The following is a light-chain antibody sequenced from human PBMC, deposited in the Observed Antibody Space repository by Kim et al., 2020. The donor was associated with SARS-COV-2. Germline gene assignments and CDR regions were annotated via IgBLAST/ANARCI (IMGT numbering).Light chain of an antibody. Sequence: SVAPGQTSTITWSAEKLGEKYASWYQQRPGRSPILVIFQDNKRPSGIPERFSGSSSGNTATLPISGTQTMDEADYYCQAWDSSTVVFGGGTQLTVL. J-gene: IGLJ2*01. CDR2: QDN. V-gene: IGLV3-1*01. CDR3: QAWDSSTVV. CDR1: KLGEKY.